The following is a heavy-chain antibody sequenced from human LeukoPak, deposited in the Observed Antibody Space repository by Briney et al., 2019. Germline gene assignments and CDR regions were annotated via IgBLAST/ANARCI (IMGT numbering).Heavy chain of an antibody. D-gene: IGHD4-17*01. J-gene: IGHJ6*03. CDR3: ARGGYGDYYYYYYMDV. V-gene: IGHV1-2*02. Sequence: GASXKVSCKASGYTFTGYYMHWVRQAPGQGLEWMGWINPNSGGTNYAQKFQGRVTMTRDTSISTAYMELSRLRSDDTAVYYCARGGYGDYYYYYYMDVWGKGTTVTVSS. CDR2: INPNSGGT. CDR1: GYTFTGYY.